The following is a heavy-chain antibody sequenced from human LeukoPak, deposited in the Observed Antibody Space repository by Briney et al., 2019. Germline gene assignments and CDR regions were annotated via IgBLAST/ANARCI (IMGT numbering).Heavy chain of an antibody. V-gene: IGHV3-66*04. D-gene: IGHD3-10*01. CDR2: IYSGGST. CDR3: ARHRITMVRGVTGLYYGMDV. J-gene: IGHJ6*02. Sequence: GGSLRLSCAASGFTFSSYAMCWVRQAPGKGLEWVSVIYSGGSTYYADSVKGRFTISRDNSKNTLYLQMNSLRAEDTAVYYCARHRITMVRGVTGLYYGMDVWGQGTPVTVSS. CDR1: GFTFSSYA.